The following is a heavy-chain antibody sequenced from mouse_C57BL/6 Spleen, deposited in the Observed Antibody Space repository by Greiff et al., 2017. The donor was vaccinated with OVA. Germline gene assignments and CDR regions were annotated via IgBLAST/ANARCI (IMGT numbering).Heavy chain of an antibody. CDR2: IRSKSNNYAT. CDR1: GFSFNTYA. Sequence: EVKVGESGGGLVQPKGSLKLSCAASGFSFNTYAMNWVRQAPGKGLEWVARIRSKSNNYATYYADSVKDRFTISRDDSESMLYLQMNNLKTEDTAMYYCVSMGFDYWGQGTTLTVSS. V-gene: IGHV10-1*01. J-gene: IGHJ2*01. CDR3: VSMGFDY.